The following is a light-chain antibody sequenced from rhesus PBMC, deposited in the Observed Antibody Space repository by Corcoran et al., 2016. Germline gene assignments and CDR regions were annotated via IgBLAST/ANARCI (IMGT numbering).Light chain of an antibody. V-gene: IGKV1-74*01. CDR3: QQSFAIPPT. J-gene: IGKJ4*01. CDR2: KAS. Sequence: DIQMTQSPSSLSASVGDRVTITCRASENINNFLQWFQQKPRKPPKPLMYKASHIQGGVPSRFSGSGSRTDFTLTISSLQPEDFATYYCQQSFAIPPTFGGGTTVDLK. CDR1: ENINNF.